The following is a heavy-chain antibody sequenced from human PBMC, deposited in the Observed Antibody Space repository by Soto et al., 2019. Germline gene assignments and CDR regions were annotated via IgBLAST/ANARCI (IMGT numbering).Heavy chain of an antibody. CDR2: ISSSSSYI. V-gene: IGHV3-21*01. CDR3: ARGGYSGYAPTTEFDY. J-gene: IGHJ4*02. D-gene: IGHD5-12*01. CDR1: GFTFSSYS. Sequence: GGSLRLSCAASGFTFSSYSMNWVRQAPGKGLEWVSSISSSSSYIYYADSVKGRFTISRDNAKNSLYLQMNSLRAEDTAVYYCARGGYSGYAPTTEFDYWGQGTLVTVSS.